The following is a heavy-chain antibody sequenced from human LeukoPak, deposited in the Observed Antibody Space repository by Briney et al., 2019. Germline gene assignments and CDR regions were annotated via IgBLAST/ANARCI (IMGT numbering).Heavy chain of an antibody. D-gene: IGHD6-6*01. V-gene: IGHV3-23*01. CDR2: ISGSGGNT. J-gene: IGHJ3*02. CDR3: ARLYSNSSAYDYGAFDI. CDR1: GFSFNTYV. Sequence: PGGSLRLSCAASGFSFNTYVMCWVRQAPGKGLEWVSAISGSGGNTYYADPLKGRFTISRDNSKNTLYRQMNSLSVEDTAVYYCARLYSNSSAYDYGAFDIWGQGTLVAVSS.